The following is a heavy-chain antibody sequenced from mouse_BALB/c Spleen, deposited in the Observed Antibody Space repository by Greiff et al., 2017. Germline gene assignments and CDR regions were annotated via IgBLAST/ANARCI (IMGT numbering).Heavy chain of an antibody. J-gene: IGHJ4*01. Sequence: EVKVVESGPGLVKPSQSLSLTCSVTGYSITSGYWNWIRKFPGNKLEYMGYISYSGSTYYNPSLKSRISITRDTSKNQYYLQLNSVTTEDTATYYCARSHYRYDGGYAMDYWGQGTSVTVSS. D-gene: IGHD2-14*01. CDR1: GYSITSGY. CDR3: ARSHYRYDGGYAMDY. CDR2: ISYSGST. V-gene: IGHV3-8*02.